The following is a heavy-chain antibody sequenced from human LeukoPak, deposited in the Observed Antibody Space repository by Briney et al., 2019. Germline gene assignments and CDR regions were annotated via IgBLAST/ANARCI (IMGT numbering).Heavy chain of an antibody. V-gene: IGHV1-2*02. CDR3: ARLIVDIVATIMGGAFDI. D-gene: IGHD5-12*01. CDR1: GYTFTGYY. Sequence: VASVKVSCKSSGYTFTGYYMHWVRQTPGQGLEWMGWINPNSGGTNYVQKFQGRVTMTRDTSISTAYMELSRLRSDDTAVYYCARLIVDIVATIMGGAFDIWGQGTMVTVSS. CDR2: INPNSGGT. J-gene: IGHJ3*02.